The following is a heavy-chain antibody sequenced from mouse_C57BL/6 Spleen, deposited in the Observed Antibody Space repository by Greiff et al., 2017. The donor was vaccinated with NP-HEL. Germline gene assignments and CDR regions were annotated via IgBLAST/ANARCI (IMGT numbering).Heavy chain of an antibody. CDR2: IRNKANGYTT. V-gene: IGHV7-3*01. CDR3: ARHGNYFDY. Sequence: VQLKESGGGLVQPGGSLSLSCAASGFTFTDYYMSWVRQPPGKALEWLGFIRNKANGYTTEYSASVKGRFTISRDNSQSILYLQMNALRAEDSATYYCARHGNYFDYWGQGTTLTVSS. J-gene: IGHJ2*01. CDR1: GFTFTDYY.